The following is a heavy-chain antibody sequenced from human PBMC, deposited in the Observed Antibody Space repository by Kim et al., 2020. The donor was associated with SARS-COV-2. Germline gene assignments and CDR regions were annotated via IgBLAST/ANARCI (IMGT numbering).Heavy chain of an antibody. J-gene: IGHJ5*01. V-gene: IGHV3-11*03. CDR1: GFTFSDYY. CDR3: ARNPSGYYNSFDS. Sequence: GGSLRLSCAASGFTFSDYYMSWIRQAPGKGLELVSYISNSSSYTNYADSVKGRFTISRDNAKNSLYLQMNSLRAEDTAVYYCARNPSGYYNSFDSWGQGTLLTVSS. CDR2: ISNSSSYT. D-gene: IGHD3-3*01.